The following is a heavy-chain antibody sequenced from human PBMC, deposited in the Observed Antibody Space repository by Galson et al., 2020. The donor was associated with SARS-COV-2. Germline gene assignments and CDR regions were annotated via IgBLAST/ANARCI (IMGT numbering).Heavy chain of an antibody. V-gene: IGHV3-48*01. CDR1: GFTFSSDS. D-gene: IGHD3-16*02. J-gene: IGHJ4*02. CDR2: ISSSSSTI. Sequence: GGSLRLSCAASGFTFSSDSMNWVRQAPGKGLEWVSYISSSSSTIYYADSVKGRFTISRDNAKNSLYLQMNSLRAEDTAVYYCARDGYDYVWGSYRYTRGDYWGQGTLVTVSS. CDR3: ARDGYDYVWGSYRYTRGDY.